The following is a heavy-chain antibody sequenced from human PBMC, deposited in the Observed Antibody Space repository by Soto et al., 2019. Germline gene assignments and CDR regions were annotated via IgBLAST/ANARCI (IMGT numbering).Heavy chain of an antibody. J-gene: IGHJ4*02. CDR2: VNPIVGMS. D-gene: IGHD3-10*01. CDR3: ATSYGSGSTHFDS. CDR1: GRTLNSYT. V-gene: IGHV1-69*02. Sequence: QVQLVQSGAEVKKPGSSVKVSCTASGRTLNSYTLNWVRQAPGQRLEWVGRVNPIVGMSTSASKFQGRVTMTADKSSSIAYMALTGLKSEDTAVYYCATSYGSGSTHFDSWGQGTLVTVSS.